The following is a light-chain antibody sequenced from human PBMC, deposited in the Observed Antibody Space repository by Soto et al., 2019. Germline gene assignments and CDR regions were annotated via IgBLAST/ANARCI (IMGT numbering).Light chain of an antibody. CDR2: DTS. Sequence: EIVLTQSPGTLSLSPGERATLSCRASQSVSNYLAWYQHKPGQAPRLLFYDTSNRAAGTPARFGGSGSGTDVTLTIISLEPEDFAVYYCVQRSIWPWTVGQGTKVGIK. J-gene: IGKJ1*01. CDR1: QSVSNY. CDR3: VQRSIWPWT. V-gene: IGKV3-11*01.